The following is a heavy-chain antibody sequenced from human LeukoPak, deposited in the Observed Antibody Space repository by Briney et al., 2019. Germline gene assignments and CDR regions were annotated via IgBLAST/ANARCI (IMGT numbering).Heavy chain of an antibody. CDR3: ARSSVGQPEDY. CDR2: IIPIFGAA. D-gene: IGHD1-14*01. V-gene: IGHV1-69*06. CDR1: GGTFSSYA. J-gene: IGHJ4*02. Sequence: ASVKVSCKASGGTFSSYAISWVRQAPGQGLEWMGGIIPIFGAANYAQKFQGRVTITADKSTSTAYMGLSSLRSEDTAVYYCARSSVGQPEDYWGQGTLVTVSS.